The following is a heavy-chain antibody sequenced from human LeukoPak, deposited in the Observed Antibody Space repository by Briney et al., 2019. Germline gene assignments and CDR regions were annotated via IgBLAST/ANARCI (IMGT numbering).Heavy chain of an antibody. D-gene: IGHD6-13*01. V-gene: IGHV5-51*01. CDR1: GYSFTSYW. Sequence: GESLKISCKGSGYSFTSYWIGWVRQMPGKGLEWMGIIYPGDSDTRYSPSFQGRVTISADKSISTAYLQWSSLKASDTAMYYCARYDHKYSSSWYSFDYWGQGTLVTVSS. CDR3: ARYDHKYSSSWYSFDY. CDR2: IYPGDSDT. J-gene: IGHJ4*02.